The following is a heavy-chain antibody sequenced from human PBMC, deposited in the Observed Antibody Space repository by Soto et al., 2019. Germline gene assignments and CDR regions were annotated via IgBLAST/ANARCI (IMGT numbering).Heavy chain of an antibody. CDR2: IKSKTDGGTT. J-gene: IGHJ6*02. CDR3: TTATILTGYYYRHYYYYGMDV. D-gene: IGHD3-9*01. CDR1: GFTFSNAW. V-gene: IGHV3-15*07. Sequence: GVSLRLSCAASGFTFSNAWMNWVRQAPGKGLEWVGRIKSKTDGGTTDYAAPVKGRFTISRDDSKNTLYLQMNSLKTEDTAVYYCTTATILTGYYYRHYYYYGMDVWGQGTTVTVSS.